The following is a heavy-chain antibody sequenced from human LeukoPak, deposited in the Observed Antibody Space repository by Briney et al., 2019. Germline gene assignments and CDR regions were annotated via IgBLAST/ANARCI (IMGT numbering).Heavy chain of an antibody. CDR3: ARHLPLFTGARVDY. D-gene: IGHD3-9*01. V-gene: IGHV4-34*01. Sequence: SETLSLTCAVYGGSFSGYYWSWIRQPPGKGLEWIGEINHSGSTNYNPSLKSRVTISVDTSKNQFSLKLSSVTAADTAVYYCARHLPLFTGARVDYWGQGTLVTVSS. CDR2: INHSGST. J-gene: IGHJ4*02. CDR1: GGSFSGYY.